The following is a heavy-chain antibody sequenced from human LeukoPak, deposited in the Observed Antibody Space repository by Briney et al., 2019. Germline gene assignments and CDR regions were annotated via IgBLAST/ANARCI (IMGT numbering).Heavy chain of an antibody. CDR2: ISGDGATT. J-gene: IGHJ4*02. CDR3: AKGIRNFDY. D-gene: IGHD5-18*01. CDR1: GFTFDDYA. V-gene: IGHV3-43*02. Sequence: PGGSLRLSCAASGFTFDDYAMHWVRQAPGKGLEWVSLISGDGATTYYADSVKGRFTISRDISKNTLYLQMNSLRVEDTAVYYCAKGIRNFDYWGQGTLVTVSS.